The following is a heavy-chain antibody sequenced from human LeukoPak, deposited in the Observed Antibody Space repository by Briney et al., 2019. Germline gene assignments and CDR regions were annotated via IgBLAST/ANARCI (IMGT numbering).Heavy chain of an antibody. Sequence: PSETLSLTCTVSGGSISSGGYYWSWIRQHPGKGLEWIGYIYYSGSAYYNPSLKSRVTISVDTSKNQFSLKLSSVTAADTAVYYCARATSFGSGWYYFDYWGQGTLVTVSS. D-gene: IGHD6-19*01. V-gene: IGHV4-31*03. CDR3: ARATSFGSGWYYFDY. CDR1: GGSISSGGYY. J-gene: IGHJ4*02. CDR2: IYYSGSA.